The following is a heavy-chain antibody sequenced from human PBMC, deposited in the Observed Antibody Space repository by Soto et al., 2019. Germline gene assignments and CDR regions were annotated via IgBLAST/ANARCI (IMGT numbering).Heavy chain of an antibody. CDR1: GVSISSDDYY. J-gene: IGHJ4*02. V-gene: IGHV4-30-4*01. CDR3: ARDRSNSPDYFDD. Sequence: SETLSLTCTVSGVSISSDDYYWTWIRQPPGEGLEWIGYIYYIGRTHYNPSLMSRVTISMDASRNQFSLKLSSVSAADTAVYYCARDRSNSPDYFDDWGQGTLVTVSS. D-gene: IGHD2-15*01. CDR2: IYYIGRT.